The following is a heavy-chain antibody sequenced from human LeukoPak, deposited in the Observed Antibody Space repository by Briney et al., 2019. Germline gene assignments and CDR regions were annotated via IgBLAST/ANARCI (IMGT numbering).Heavy chain of an antibody. D-gene: IGHD3-9*01. CDR3: AKAFYDILTGFPN. Sequence: GGSLRLSCAASGFTFSSYAMSWVRQAPGRGLEWVSAISGSGGSTYYADSVKGRFTISRDNSKDTLYLQMNSLRAEDTAVYYCAKAFYDILTGFPNWGQGTLVTVSS. V-gene: IGHV3-23*01. J-gene: IGHJ4*02. CDR2: ISGSGGST. CDR1: GFTFSSYA.